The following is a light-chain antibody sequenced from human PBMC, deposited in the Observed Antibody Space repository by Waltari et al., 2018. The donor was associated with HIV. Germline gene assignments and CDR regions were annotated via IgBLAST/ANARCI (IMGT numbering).Light chain of an antibody. CDR1: QSVSSY. CDR3: QQLS. J-gene: IGKJ2*03. CDR2: DAS. Sequence: EIVLTQSPATLSLSPGERATLSCRASQSVSSYLAWYQQKPGQAPRLLIYDASNRATGIPARFSGSGSGTDFTLTISSLEPEDSAVYYCQQLSFGQGTKL. V-gene: IGKV3-11*01.